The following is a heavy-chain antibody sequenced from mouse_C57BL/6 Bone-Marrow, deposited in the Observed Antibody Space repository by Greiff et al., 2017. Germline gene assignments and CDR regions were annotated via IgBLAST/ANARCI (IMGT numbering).Heavy chain of an antibody. J-gene: IGHJ2*01. D-gene: IGHD1-1*01. Sequence: EVQLQQSGPVLVKPGASVKMSCKASGYTFTDYYMNWVKQSHGKSLEWIGVINPYNGGTSYNQKFKGKATLTVDKYSSTAYLELNSLTSEDSAVYYCARISLYYYGSSYAHWGQGTTLTVSS. CDR3: ARISLYYYGSSYAH. V-gene: IGHV1-19*01. CDR1: GYTFTDYY. CDR2: INPYNGGT.